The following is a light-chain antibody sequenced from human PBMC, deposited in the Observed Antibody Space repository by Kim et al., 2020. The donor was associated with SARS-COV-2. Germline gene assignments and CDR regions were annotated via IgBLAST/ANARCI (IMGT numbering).Light chain of an antibody. Sequence: QSALTQPRSVSGSPGQSVTISCTGTNSDIGAYNHVSWYQQRPGKAPKVMIYDVSKWPSGVPDRFSGSKSGNTASLTISGLQADDEADYYCCSYAGSYTYGFGTGTKVTVL. J-gene: IGLJ1*01. CDR2: DVS. CDR1: NSDIGAYNH. CDR3: CSYAGSYTYG. V-gene: IGLV2-11*01.